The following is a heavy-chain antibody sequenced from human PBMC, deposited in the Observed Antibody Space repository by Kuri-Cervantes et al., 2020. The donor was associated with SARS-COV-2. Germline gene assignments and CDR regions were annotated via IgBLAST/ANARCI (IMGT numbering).Heavy chain of an antibody. D-gene: IGHD5-18*01. Sequence: ETLSLTCTVSGYSISSGYYWGWIRQPPGKGLEWVSAISGSGGSTYYADSVKGRFTISRDNSKNTLYLQMNSLRAEDTAVYYCAKGGVGIQLWLLFDYWGQGTLVTVSS. V-gene: IGHV3-23*01. CDR2: ISGSGGST. CDR1: GYSISSGYY. CDR3: AKGGVGIQLWLLFDY. J-gene: IGHJ4*02.